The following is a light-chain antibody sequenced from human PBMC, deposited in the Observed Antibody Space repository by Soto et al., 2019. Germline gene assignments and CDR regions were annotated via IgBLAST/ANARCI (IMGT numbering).Light chain of an antibody. CDR2: DAS. J-gene: IGKJ1*01. CDR1: QSIGRW. CDR3: QQYDSYSWT. V-gene: IGKV1-5*01. Sequence: DIQMTQSPSTLSAFVGDRVTITCRASQSIGRWLAWYQQKPGKAPKLLIYDASSLESGVPSRFSGTGSGTEFTLTISGLQPDDFATYYCQQYDSYSWTFGQGTKVEIK.